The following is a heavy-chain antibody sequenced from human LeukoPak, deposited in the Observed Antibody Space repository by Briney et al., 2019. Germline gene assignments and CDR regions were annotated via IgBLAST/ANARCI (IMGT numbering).Heavy chain of an antibody. J-gene: IGHJ4*02. CDR1: GITFSSFA. CDR2: IVVGSGTT. CDR3: ARERTLTSCYDY. D-gene: IGHD2-15*01. Sequence: SVKVSCKTSGITFSSFAVQWVRQARGQRLEWIGWIVVGSGTTKYAQKFQERVTITRDMSTSTAFMELSRLRSDDTAVYYCARERTLTSCYDYWGQGTLVTVSS. V-gene: IGHV1-58*01.